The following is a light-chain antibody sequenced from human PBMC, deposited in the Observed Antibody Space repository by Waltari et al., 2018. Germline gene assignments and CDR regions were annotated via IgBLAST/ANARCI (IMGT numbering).Light chain of an antibody. J-gene: IGLJ2*01. CDR1: RSYIGGSKF. Sequence: QSALTQPASVSGSPGQSITISCSGARSYIGGSKFVSRNQQHPDKAPKLMIYEVSKRPSGVSNRFSGTKSDNTASLTISGLQAEDEGDYYCASYTSVSTLVVFGGGTK. CDR2: EVS. V-gene: IGLV2-14*01. CDR3: ASYTSVSTLVV.